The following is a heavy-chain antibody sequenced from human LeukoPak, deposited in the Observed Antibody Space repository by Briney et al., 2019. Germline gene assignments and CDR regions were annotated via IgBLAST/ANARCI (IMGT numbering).Heavy chain of an antibody. CDR3: AREAWESRPYPNGMDV. CDR1: GFRFRDFG. Sequence: PGGSLRLSCTGSGFRFRDFGMSWVRQAPGKGLEWVGFIRSKGYGAATEYAASARGRFTISRDDSKSIAYLQMNRLKNEDTGVYYCAREAWESRPYPNGMDVWGQGTTVTVSS. V-gene: IGHV3-49*04. CDR2: IRSKGYGAAT. D-gene: IGHD1-26*01. J-gene: IGHJ6*02.